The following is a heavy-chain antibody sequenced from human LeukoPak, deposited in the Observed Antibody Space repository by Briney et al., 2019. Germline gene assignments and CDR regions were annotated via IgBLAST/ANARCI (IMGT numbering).Heavy chain of an antibody. CDR1: GYTLTELS. CDR3: ATRKRLYSSSWPPTDY. Sequence: ASVKVSSKVSGYTLTELSMHWVRQAPGKGLEWMGGFDPEDGETIYAQKFQGRVTMTEDTSTDTAYMELSSLRSEDTAVYYCATRKRLYSSSWPPTDYWGQGTLVTVSS. V-gene: IGHV1-24*01. J-gene: IGHJ4*02. CDR2: FDPEDGET. D-gene: IGHD6-13*01.